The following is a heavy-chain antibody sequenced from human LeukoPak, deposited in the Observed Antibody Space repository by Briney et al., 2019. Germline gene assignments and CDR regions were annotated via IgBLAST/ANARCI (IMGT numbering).Heavy chain of an antibody. D-gene: IGHD6-13*01. J-gene: IGHJ4*02. V-gene: IGHV3-23*01. CDR2: ISGSGGST. CDR1: GFTFSSYG. Sequence: GGSLRLSCAASGFTFSSYGLNWVRQAPGKGLEWVSVISGSGGSTYYADSVKGRFTISRDNSKNTLYLQMNSLRAEDTAVYYCAKAQHSSIWGYFDYWGQGTLVTVSS. CDR3: AKAQHSSIWGYFDY.